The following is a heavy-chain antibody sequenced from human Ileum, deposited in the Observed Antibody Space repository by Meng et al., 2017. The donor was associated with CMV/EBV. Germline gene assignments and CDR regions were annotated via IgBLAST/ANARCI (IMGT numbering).Heavy chain of an antibody. CDR1: GFTISDNS. Sequence: VQRVEAGGGLVKPGGSLRLSCAASGFTISDNSMNWVRQAPGKGPEWVSLMYDSGTTKYADSVKGRFTISRDNSKNTLYLQMNSLRVEDTAVYYCAGDGGYSDPWGQGTLVTVSS. CDR3: AGDGGYSDP. D-gene: IGHD2-21*01. V-gene: IGHV3-66*01. J-gene: IGHJ5*02. CDR2: MYDSGTT.